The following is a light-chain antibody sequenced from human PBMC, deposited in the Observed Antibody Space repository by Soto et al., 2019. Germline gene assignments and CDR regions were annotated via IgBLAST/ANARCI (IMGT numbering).Light chain of an antibody. J-gene: IGLJ2*01. CDR2: LNNDGSH. V-gene: IGLV4-69*01. CDR3: QTWGTGVRV. Sequence: QSVLTQSSSASASLGSSVKLTCTLSSGHSSYIIAWHQQQPGKAPRYLMKLNNDGSHIKGDGIPDRFSGSSSGAERYLTISSLQSEDEADYYCQTWGTGVRVFGGGTQLTVL. CDR1: SGHSSYI.